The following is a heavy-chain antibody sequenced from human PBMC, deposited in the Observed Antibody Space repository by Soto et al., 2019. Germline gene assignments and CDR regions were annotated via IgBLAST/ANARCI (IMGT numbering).Heavy chain of an antibody. CDR3: ARGDKGGFDL. J-gene: IGHJ3*01. D-gene: IGHD2-21*02. V-gene: IGHV3-74*01. CDR2: IHSDGSSI. CDR1: GFPFKYYW. Sequence: EVQLVESEGGLVQRGGSLRLSCAAPGFPFKYYWVQWVRQTPGQGLVWGSHIHSDGSSITYADSVKGRFTISRDNAKNTLYLQMNSLRAEDTAVYYCARGDKGGFDLWGQGTTVTVSS.